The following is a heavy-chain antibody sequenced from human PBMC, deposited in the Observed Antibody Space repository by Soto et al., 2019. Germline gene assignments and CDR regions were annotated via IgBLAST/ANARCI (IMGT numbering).Heavy chain of an antibody. CDR2: IKSKTDGGTT. Sequence: GSLRLSCAASGFTVSNAWMSWVRQAPGKGLEWVGRIKSKTDGGTTDYAAPVKGRFTISRDDSKNTLYLQMNSLKTEDTAVYYCTTEGVQWLDFDYWGQGTLVTVSS. V-gene: IGHV3-15*01. J-gene: IGHJ4*02. CDR3: TTEGVQWLDFDY. D-gene: IGHD6-19*01. CDR1: GFTVSNAW.